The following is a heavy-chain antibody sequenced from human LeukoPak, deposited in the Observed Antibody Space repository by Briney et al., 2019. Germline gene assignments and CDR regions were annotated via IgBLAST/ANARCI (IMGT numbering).Heavy chain of an antibody. CDR1: GFTFSAFN. Sequence: PGGSLRLSCAAAGFTFSAFNIHWVRQAPGKGLEWVSSISSSSSYIYYADSVKGRFTISRDNAKNSLYLQMNSLRAEDTAVYYCARESHSGVLWGQGTLVTVSS. CDR2: ISSSSSYI. D-gene: IGHD4/OR15-4a*01. CDR3: ARESHSGVL. J-gene: IGHJ4*02. V-gene: IGHV3-21*01.